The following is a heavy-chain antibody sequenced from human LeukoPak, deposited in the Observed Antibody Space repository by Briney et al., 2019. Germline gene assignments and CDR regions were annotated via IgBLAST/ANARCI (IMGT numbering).Heavy chain of an antibody. J-gene: IGHJ6*03. Sequence: PGGSQRLSCAASGFTFSSYGMHWVRQAPGKGLEWVAFIRYDGSNKYYADSVKGRFTISRDNSKNTLYLQMNSLRAEDTAVYYCAKVWSDLDYSKGYYYYYMDVWGKGTTVTVSS. V-gene: IGHV3-30*02. D-gene: IGHD4-11*01. CDR1: GFTFSSYG. CDR3: AKVWSDLDYSKGYYYYYMDV. CDR2: IRYDGSNK.